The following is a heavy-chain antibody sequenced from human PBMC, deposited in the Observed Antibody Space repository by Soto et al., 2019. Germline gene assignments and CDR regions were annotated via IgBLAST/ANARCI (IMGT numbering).Heavy chain of an antibody. CDR2: ISSSGSTI. Sequence: QVQLVESGGGLVKPGGSLRLSCAASGFTFSDYYMSWIRQAPGKGLEWVSYISSSGSTIYYADSVKGRFTISRDNAKNSLYLQMNSLRAEGTAVYYCARGRYYYGSGSQNPARYYYMDVWGKGTTVTVSS. J-gene: IGHJ6*03. CDR3: ARGRYYYGSGSQNPARYYYMDV. D-gene: IGHD3-10*01. CDR1: GFTFSDYY. V-gene: IGHV3-11*01.